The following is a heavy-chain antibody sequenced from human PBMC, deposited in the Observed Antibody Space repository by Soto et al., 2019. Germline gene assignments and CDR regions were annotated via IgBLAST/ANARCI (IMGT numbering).Heavy chain of an antibody. CDR3: XKXXXXANYYYYYYMDV. CDR1: GFTFSSYA. J-gene: IGHJ6*03. V-gene: IGHV3-23*01. Sequence: EVQLLESGGGLVQPGGSLRLSCAASGFTFSSYAMSWVRQAPGKGLEWVSAISGSGGSTYYADSVKGRFTISRDNSKNTLYLQXNSLRAEDTAVYXXXKXXXXANYYYYYYMDVWGKGTTVTVSS. CDR2: ISGSGGST.